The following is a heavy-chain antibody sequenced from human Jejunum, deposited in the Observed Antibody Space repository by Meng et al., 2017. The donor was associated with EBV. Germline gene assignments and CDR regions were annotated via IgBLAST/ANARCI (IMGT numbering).Heavy chain of an antibody. V-gene: IGHV4-39*01. CDR2: IYSSGST. D-gene: IGHD6-13*01. CDR3: ARAPSVAAAGLNNWFDP. Sequence: PRLEPGPALVKPWEPLHLPRTFSGPSCISCSYYWAWIRQPPVQGLEWIGSIYSSGSTYYNPSLKSRVTISVDTSKNQFSLKLSSVTAADTAVYYCARAPSVAAAGLNNWFDPWGQGTLVTVSS. J-gene: IGHJ5*02. CDR1: GPSCISCSYY.